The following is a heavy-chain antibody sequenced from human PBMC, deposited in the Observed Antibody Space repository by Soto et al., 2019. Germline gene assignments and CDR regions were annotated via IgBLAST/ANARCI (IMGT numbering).Heavy chain of an antibody. J-gene: IGHJ4*02. D-gene: IGHD6-19*01. CDR1: GFTFSNAW. CDR2: IKSKTDGGAT. Sequence: GGSLRLSCAASGFTFSNAWMSWVRQAPGKGLEWVGRIKSKTDGGATDYAAPVKGRVTISRDDSKNTLYLQMNSLKTEDTAVYYCTTAFHNPPDSSGNYWGQGTLVTVSS. CDR3: TTAFHNPPDSSGNY. V-gene: IGHV3-15*01.